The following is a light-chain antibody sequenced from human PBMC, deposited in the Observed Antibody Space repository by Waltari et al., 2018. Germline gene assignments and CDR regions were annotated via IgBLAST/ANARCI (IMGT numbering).Light chain of an antibody. CDR3: QQRVNWPLT. CDR2: DAL. CDR1: QTVVTY. V-gene: IGKV3-11*01. J-gene: IGKJ4*01. Sequence: EIVLTQSPATLSLSPGESAALSCRASQTVVTYFVWYQQKHGQAPRLLINDALNRATGIPARFSGSGYGTDFILTISSLEPEDSAVYYCQQRVNWPLTFGGGTKVVIK.